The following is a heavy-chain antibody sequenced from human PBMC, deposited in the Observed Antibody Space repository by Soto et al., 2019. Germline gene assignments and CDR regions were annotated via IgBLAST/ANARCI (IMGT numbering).Heavy chain of an antibody. Sequence: QVPLAQSGAEVKKPGASVKVSCKASGYTFTNYAIHWVRQAPGQRLDWMGWINAGNGNTKYSQKFQDRLTITRDTSASTVYMELSSLRSEDTAVYYCARGFRASGSTFDSWGQGTLVTVSS. CDR3: ARGFRASGSTFDS. CDR1: GYTFTNYA. J-gene: IGHJ4*02. D-gene: IGHD3-10*01. V-gene: IGHV1-3*01. CDR2: INAGNGNT.